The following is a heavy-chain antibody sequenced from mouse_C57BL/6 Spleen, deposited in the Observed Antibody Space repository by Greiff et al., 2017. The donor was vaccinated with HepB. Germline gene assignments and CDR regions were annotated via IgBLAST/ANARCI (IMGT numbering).Heavy chain of an antibody. J-gene: IGHJ2*01. V-gene: IGHV14-1*01. D-gene: IGHD2-4*01. CDR1: GFNINDYY. CDR2: IDPEDGDT. Sequence: EVQLQQSGAELVRPGASVKLSCTASGFNINDYYMHWVKQRPEQCLEWIGRIDPEDGDTEYAPNFQGKATMTAYTASNTAYLQLSSLTSEDTAVYYCTISIYYDYDEVFDYWGQGTTLTVSS. CDR3: TISIYYDYDEVFDY.